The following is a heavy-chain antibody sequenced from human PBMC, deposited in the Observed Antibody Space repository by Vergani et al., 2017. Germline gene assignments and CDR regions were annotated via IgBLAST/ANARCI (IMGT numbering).Heavy chain of an antibody. Sequence: QVQLQESGPGLVKPSETLSLTCTVSGGSISSSSYYWGWIRQPPGKGLEWIGSIYYSGSTYYNPSLKSRVTISVDTSKNQFSLKLSSVTAADTAVYYCASIAARPLHFDYWGQGTLVTVSS. CDR1: GGSISSSSYY. D-gene: IGHD6-6*01. CDR3: ASIAARPLHFDY. V-gene: IGHV4-39*01. J-gene: IGHJ4*02. CDR2: IYYSGST.